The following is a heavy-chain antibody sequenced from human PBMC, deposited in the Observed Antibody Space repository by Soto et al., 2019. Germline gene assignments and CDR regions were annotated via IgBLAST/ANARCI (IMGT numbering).Heavy chain of an antibody. V-gene: IGHV3-15*07. CDR1: GFTFSNAW. Sequence: EVQLVESGVGLVKPGGSLRLSCAASGFTFSNAWMNWVRQAPGQGLECVGRIKSKTDGGTTDYAAPVKGRFTILRDDAKNTLYLQMNSLKTEDTAVYYCTTDAGYGEQWLNYYYGMYVWGQGNTVTVSS. J-gene: IGHJ6*02. CDR3: TTDAGYGEQWLNYYYGMYV. CDR2: IKSKTDGGTT. D-gene: IGHD6-19*01.